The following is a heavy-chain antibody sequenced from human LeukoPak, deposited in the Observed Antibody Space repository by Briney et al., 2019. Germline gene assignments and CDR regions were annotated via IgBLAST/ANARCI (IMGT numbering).Heavy chain of an antibody. CDR1: GFTFSGFF. CDR2: IDSSGITV. D-gene: IGHD1-26*01. J-gene: IGHJ5*02. V-gene: IGHV3-11*04. CDR3: ATGSYRYFDP. Sequence: GGSLRLSCAASGFTFSGFFLSWLRQAPGKGLEWVSHIDSSGITVYYADSVKGRFTISRDNAKKSLYLQMNSLRAEDTAVYYCATGSYRYFDPWGQGTLVTVSS.